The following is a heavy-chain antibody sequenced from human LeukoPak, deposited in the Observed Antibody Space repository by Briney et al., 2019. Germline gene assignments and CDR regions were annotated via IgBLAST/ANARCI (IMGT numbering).Heavy chain of an antibody. D-gene: IGHD2-2*01. CDR1: GGSISSSNW. CDR2: IYHSGST. CDR3: ARRSVVVPAAMSSWFDP. Sequence: SETLSLTCAVSGGSISSSNWWSWVRPPPGKGLEWIGEIYHSGSTNYNPSLKSRVTISVDKSKNQFSLKLSSVTAADTAVYYCARRSVVVPAAMSSWFDPWGQGTLVTVSS. V-gene: IGHV4-4*02. J-gene: IGHJ5*02.